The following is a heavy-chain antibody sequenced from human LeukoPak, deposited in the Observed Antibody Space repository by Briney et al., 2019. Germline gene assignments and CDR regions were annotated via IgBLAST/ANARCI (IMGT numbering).Heavy chain of an antibody. V-gene: IGHV1-18*01. CDR1: GYTFTSYG. J-gene: IGHJ3*02. Sequence: ASVKASCKASGYTFTSYGISWVRQAPGQGLEWMGWSSAYNGNTNYAQKLQGRVTMTTDTSTSTAYMELRSLRSDDTAVYYCARRSYRYPNDAFDIWGQGTMVTVSS. D-gene: IGHD3-16*02. CDR3: ARRSYRYPNDAFDI. CDR2: SSAYNGNT.